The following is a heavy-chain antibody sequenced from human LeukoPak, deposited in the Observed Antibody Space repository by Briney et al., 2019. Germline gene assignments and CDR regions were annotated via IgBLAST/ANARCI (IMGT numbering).Heavy chain of an antibody. CDR1: GFTFSSYW. J-gene: IGHJ4*02. D-gene: IGHD3-22*01. CDR3: AREPGGYYDSSGFLDD. Sequence: GGSLRLSCATSGFTFSSYWMHWVRQVPGRGLVWASRINSDGSITDYADSVKGRFTIARDTAQNTLHLQMNSLRVEDTAMYYCAREPGGYYDSSGFLDDWGQGTLVTVSS. V-gene: IGHV3-74*01. CDR2: INSDGSIT.